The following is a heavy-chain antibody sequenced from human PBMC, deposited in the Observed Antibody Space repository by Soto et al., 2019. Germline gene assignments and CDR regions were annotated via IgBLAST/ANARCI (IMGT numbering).Heavy chain of an antibody. J-gene: IGHJ4*02. CDR1: GGSISSGGYY. CDR3: ARDHCSGGSCYSGY. CDR2: IYYSGST. D-gene: IGHD2-15*01. Sequence: SETLSLTCTVSGGSISSGGYYWSWIRQHPGKGLEWIGYIYYSGSTYYNPSLKSRVTISVDTSKNQFSLKLSSVTAADTAVYYCARDHCSGGSCYSGYWGQGTLVTVSS. V-gene: IGHV4-31*03.